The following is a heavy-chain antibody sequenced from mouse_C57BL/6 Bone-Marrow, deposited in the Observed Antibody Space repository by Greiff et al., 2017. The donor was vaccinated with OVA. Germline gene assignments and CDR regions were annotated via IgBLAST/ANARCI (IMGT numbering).Heavy chain of an antibody. D-gene: IGHD1-1*01. J-gene: IGHJ3*01. CDR1: GFNIKDDY. Sequence: EVQLQQSGAELVRPGASVKLSCTASGFNIKDDYMHWVKQRPEQGLEWIGWIDPENGDTEYASKFQGKATITADTSSNTAYLQLSSLTSEDTAVYYCTTRDYGSTEFAYWGQGTLVTVSA. CDR3: TTRDYGSTEFAY. V-gene: IGHV14-4*01. CDR2: IDPENGDT.